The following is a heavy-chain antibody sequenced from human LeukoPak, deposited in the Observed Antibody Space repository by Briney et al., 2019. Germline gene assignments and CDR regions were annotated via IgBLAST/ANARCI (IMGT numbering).Heavy chain of an antibody. Sequence: GGSLRLSCAASGFTFDDYAMHWVRQAPGKGLEWVSGISWNSGTIGYADSVKGRFTISRDNAKNSLYLQMNSLRAEDTALYYCAKDLLPLTDYYYGMDVWGQGTTVTVSS. CDR1: GFTFDDYA. J-gene: IGHJ6*02. CDR2: ISWNSGTI. D-gene: IGHD1-14*01. V-gene: IGHV3-9*01. CDR3: AKDLLPLTDYYYGMDV.